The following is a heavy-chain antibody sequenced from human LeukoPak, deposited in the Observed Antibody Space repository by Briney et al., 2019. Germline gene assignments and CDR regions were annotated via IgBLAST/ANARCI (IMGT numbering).Heavy chain of an antibody. CDR2: ISSSSSTI. Sequence: GGSLRLSCAASGFTFGSYSMNWVRQAPGKGLEWVSYISSSSSTIYYADSVKGRFTISRDNAKNSLYLQMNSLRAEDTAVYYCARGYDYGDYVHYYYYYMDVWGKGTTVTVSS. CDR1: GFTFGSYS. J-gene: IGHJ6*03. D-gene: IGHD4-17*01. CDR3: ARGYDYGDYVHYYYYYMDV. V-gene: IGHV3-48*04.